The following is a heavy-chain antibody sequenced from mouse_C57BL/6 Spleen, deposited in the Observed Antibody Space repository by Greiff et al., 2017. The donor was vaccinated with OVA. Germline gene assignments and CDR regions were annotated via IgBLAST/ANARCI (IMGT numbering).Heavy chain of an antibody. D-gene: IGHD1-1*01. V-gene: IGHV14-1*01. CDR1: GFNIKDYY. J-gene: IGHJ1*03. CDR2: IDPEDGDT. Sequence: VQLQQSGAELVRPGASVKLSCTASGFNIKDYYMHWVKQRPEQGLEWIGRIDPEDGDTEYAPKCQGKATMTADTSSNTAYLQLSSLTSEDTAVYYCTTDYGSTWYFDVWGTGTTVTVSS. CDR3: TTDYGSTWYFDV.